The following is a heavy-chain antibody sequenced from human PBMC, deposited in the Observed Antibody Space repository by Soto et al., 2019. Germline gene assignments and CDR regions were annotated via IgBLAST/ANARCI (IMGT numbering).Heavy chain of an antibody. Sequence: PGGSLRLSCAASGFTVSSNYMSWVRQAPGKGLEWVSVIYSGGSTYYADSVKGRFTISRDNSKNTLYLQMNSLRAEDTAVYYCARVFSMYYDDSSGYPAGWFDLWGQGTLVTVAS. D-gene: IGHD3-22*01. CDR1: GFTVSSNY. CDR3: ARVFSMYYDDSSGYPAGWFDL. J-gene: IGHJ5*02. CDR2: IYSGGST. V-gene: IGHV3-53*01.